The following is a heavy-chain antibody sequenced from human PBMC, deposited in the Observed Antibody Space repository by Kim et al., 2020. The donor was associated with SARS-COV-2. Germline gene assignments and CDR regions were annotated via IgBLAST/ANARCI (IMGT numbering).Heavy chain of an antibody. CDR1: GFIFSDYY. D-gene: IGHD3-10*01. CDR2: ISSSGSYV. CDR3: GRVPYGDLSAYYFDL. Sequence: GGSLRLSCAASGFIFSDYYMTWIRQAPGKGLEWVSYISSSGSYVNYAYFVKGRFTISRDNAKNSLYQQMSSLGAEYTALYYCGRVPYGDLSAYYFDLWGQGTLVTVSS. J-gene: IGHJ4*02. V-gene: IGHV3-11*01.